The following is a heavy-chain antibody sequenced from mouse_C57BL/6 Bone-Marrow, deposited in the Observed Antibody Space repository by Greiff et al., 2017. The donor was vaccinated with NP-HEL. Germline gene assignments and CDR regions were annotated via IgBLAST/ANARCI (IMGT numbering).Heavy chain of an antibody. Sequence: VQLKESGPGLVKPSQSLSFTCFVTGYSITSGYYWNWIRQFPGNKLEWMGYISYDGSNNYNPSLKNRISITRDTSKNQFFLKLNSVTTEDTATYYGAREGDNSSFGYWGQGTTLTVSS. CDR2: ISYDGSN. CDR1: GYSITSGYY. V-gene: IGHV3-6*01. D-gene: IGHD1-3*01. CDR3: AREGDNSSFGY. J-gene: IGHJ2*01.